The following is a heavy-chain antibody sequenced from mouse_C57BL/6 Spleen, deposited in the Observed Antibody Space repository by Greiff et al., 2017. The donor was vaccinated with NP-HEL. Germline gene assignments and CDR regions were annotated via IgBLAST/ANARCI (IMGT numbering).Heavy chain of an antibody. Sequence: QVHVKQPGTELVKPGASVKLSCKASGYTFTSYWMHWVKQRPGQGLEWIGNINPSNGGTNYNEKFKSKATLTVDKSSSTAYMQRSSLTSEDSAVYYCAPIYYDYPYYYAMDYWGQGTSVTVSS. J-gene: IGHJ4*01. CDR3: APIYYDYPYYYAMDY. D-gene: IGHD2-4*01. CDR2: INPSNGGT. CDR1: GYTFTSYW. V-gene: IGHV1-53*01.